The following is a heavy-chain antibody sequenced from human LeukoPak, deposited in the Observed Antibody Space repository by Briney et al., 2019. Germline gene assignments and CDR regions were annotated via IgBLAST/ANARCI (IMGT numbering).Heavy chain of an antibody. D-gene: IGHD6-19*01. CDR2: IYHSGSA. V-gene: IGHV4-4*09. CDR3: ARSYSSGWSDY. J-gene: IGHJ4*02. Sequence: SGTLSHTCTGSGGSIISYYWSWIRQPPAKGLEWMGYIYHSGSANYNPCLKSRVTMSVDTSRNQFSLKLSSVTAADTAVYYCARSYSSGWSDYWGQGTLVTVSS. CDR1: GGSIISYY.